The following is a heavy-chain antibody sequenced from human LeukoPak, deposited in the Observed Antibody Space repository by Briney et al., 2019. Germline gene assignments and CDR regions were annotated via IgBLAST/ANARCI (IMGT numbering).Heavy chain of an antibody. CDR3: ARRYCSGGSCYSERGAFDI. J-gene: IGHJ3*02. CDR1: GGSISSRNYY. Sequence: SETLSLTCTVSGGSISSRNYYWGWIRQPPGKGLEWIGGVYYTGTTHSNPSLKSRVTISVDTSKNQFSLRLSSVTAADTAVYYCARRYCSGGSCYSERGAFDIWGQGTMVTVSS. D-gene: IGHD2-15*01. CDR2: VYYTGTT. V-gene: IGHV4-39*01.